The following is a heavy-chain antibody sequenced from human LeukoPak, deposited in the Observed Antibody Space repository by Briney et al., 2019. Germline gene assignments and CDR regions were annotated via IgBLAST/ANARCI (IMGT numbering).Heavy chain of an antibody. J-gene: IGHJ4*02. CDR1: GFTFSSYE. Sequence: GGSLRLSCAASGFTFSSYEMNWVRQAPGKGLEWISYISSSGSAIYYADSVKRRFTISRDNAKNSLYLQMNSLSAEDTAVYYCARELKSSSWYFFDYWGQGTPVTVSS. CDR2: ISSSGSAI. CDR3: ARELKSSSWYFFDY. V-gene: IGHV3-48*03. D-gene: IGHD6-13*01.